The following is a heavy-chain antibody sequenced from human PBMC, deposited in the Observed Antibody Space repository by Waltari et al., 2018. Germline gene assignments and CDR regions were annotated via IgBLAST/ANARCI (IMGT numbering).Heavy chain of an antibody. CDR2: VLGSGRT. CDR3: ARDRGRGLYLDT. D-gene: IGHD2-15*01. J-gene: IGHJ4*02. V-gene: IGHV4-4*02. CDR1: GDSMSNNW. Sequence: QLQLQESGPGLVKPSGTLSLICAVSGDSMSNNWWSWVRQSPGKGLEWIGQVLGSGRTNYNPSFASRVTISLDTSTYQFALKMTSATAADTAPYYCARDRGRGLYLDTWGQGILVTVSP.